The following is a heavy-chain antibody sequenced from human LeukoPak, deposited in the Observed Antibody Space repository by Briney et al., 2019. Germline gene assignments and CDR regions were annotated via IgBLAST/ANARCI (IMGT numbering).Heavy chain of an antibody. J-gene: IGHJ6*03. CDR2: FDPEDGET. CDR1: GYTLTELS. Sequence: ASVKVSCKVSGYTLTELSMHWVRQAPGKGLEWMGGFDPEDGETIYAQKFQGRVTMTRDTSISTAYMELSRLRSDDTAVYYCASDGGYGSGSYRVYYYYMDVWGKGTTVTVSS. V-gene: IGHV1-24*01. CDR3: ASDGGYGSGSYRVYYYYMDV. D-gene: IGHD3-10*01.